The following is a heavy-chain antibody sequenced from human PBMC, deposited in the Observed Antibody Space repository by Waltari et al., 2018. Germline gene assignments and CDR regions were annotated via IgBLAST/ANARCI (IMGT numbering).Heavy chain of an antibody. V-gene: IGHV4-30-2*01. CDR1: GGSISSGGYS. D-gene: IGHD6-25*01. Sequence: QLQLQESGPGLVKPSQTLSLTCAVSGGSISSGGYSWSWIRQPPGKGLEWIGYIYHSGSTYYNPSLKSRVTISVDRSKNQFSLKLSSVTAADTAVYYCARDVAAAFDIWGQGTMVTVSS. CDR2: IYHSGST. CDR3: ARDVAAAFDI. J-gene: IGHJ3*02.